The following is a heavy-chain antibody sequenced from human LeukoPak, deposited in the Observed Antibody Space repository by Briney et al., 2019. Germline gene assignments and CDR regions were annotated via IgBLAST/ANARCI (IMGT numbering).Heavy chain of an antibody. D-gene: IGHD6-6*01. Sequence: ASVKVSCKPSGYTFTSYGISWVRPAPGQGLEWMGWISAYNGNTNYAQKLQGRVTMTTDTSTSTAYMELRSLRSDDTAVYYCARDLVKQLAAPNGFDPWGQGTLVTVSS. J-gene: IGHJ5*02. CDR3: ARDLVKQLAAPNGFDP. CDR1: GYTFTSYG. CDR2: ISAYNGNT. V-gene: IGHV1-18*01.